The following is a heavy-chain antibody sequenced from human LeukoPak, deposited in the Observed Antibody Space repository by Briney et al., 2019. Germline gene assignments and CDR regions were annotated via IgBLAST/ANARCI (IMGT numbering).Heavy chain of an antibody. J-gene: IGHJ4*02. Sequence: PGGSLRLSCAASGFTFSSYDMHWVRQATGKGLEWVSAIGTAGDTYYPGSVKGRFTISRENAKNSLYLQMNSLRSDDTAVYYCARLADCSSSSCRSFDYWGQGTLVTVSS. D-gene: IGHD2-2*01. CDR3: ARLADCSSSSCRSFDY. CDR1: GFTFSSYD. CDR2: IGTAGDT. V-gene: IGHV3-13*04.